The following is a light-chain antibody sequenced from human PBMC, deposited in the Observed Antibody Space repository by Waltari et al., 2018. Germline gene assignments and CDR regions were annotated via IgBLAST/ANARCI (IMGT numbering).Light chain of an antibody. V-gene: IGLV2-11*01. Sequence: QSALTQPRSVSGSPGQSVTISCTGTSSDVGGYNYVSWYQQHPGKAPKLMIYDVSKGPWGVPERCSGSKSGNTASLTISGLQAEDEADYYCCSYGGTYSWVFGGGTKLTVL. J-gene: IGLJ3*02. CDR3: CSYGGTYSWV. CDR1: SSDVGGYNY. CDR2: DVS.